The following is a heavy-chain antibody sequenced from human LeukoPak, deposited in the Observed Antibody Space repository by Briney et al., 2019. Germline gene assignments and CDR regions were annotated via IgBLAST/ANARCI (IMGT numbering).Heavy chain of an antibody. D-gene: IGHD6-19*01. CDR1: GFTLNNAW. V-gene: IGHV3-15*01. Sequence: GGSLRLSCAASGFTLNNAWMSWVRQAPGKGLEWLGRIKRETDGGTIDYAAPVKGRFTISRDDSRNTLYLQMDSLKIEDTAVYYCTTEGVAVAGTGKTFDIWGQGTMVTVSS. CDR2: IKRETDGGTI. CDR3: TTEGVAVAGTGKTFDI. J-gene: IGHJ3*02.